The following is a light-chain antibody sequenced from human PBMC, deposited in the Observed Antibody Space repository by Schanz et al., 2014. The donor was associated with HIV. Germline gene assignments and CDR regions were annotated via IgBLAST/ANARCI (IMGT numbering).Light chain of an antibody. CDR1: DIGSKD. CDR2: YDS. Sequence: SYELTQSPSVSVAPGKTATITCGGHDIGSKDVHWYQQKPGQAPVVVMFYDSVRPSGIPERFSGSKSGTSASLAISGLQSEDEADYYCAAWDDSLNGWVFGGGTKLTVL. CDR3: AAWDDSLNGWV. J-gene: IGLJ3*02. V-gene: IGLV3-21*04.